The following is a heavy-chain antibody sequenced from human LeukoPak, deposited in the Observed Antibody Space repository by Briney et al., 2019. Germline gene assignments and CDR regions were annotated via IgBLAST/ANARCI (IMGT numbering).Heavy chain of an antibody. CDR2: INPSGGST. CDR3: ARDGGTYSPYAFDI. J-gene: IGHJ3*02. D-gene: IGHD1-26*01. V-gene: IGHV1-46*01. CDR1: GYTFTSYY. Sequence: ASVKVSCKASGYTFTSYYMHWVRQAPGQGLEWMGIINPSGGSTSYAQKFQGRVTMTRDTSTTTAYMELRSLRSDDTAVYYCARDGGTYSPYAFDIWGQGTMVTVSS.